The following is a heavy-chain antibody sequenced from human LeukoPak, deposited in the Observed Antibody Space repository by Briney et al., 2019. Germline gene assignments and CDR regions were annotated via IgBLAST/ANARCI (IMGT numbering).Heavy chain of an antibody. Sequence: GGSLILSCAASGFAFSSYWMNWARQAPCKGLEWVASINHNGNVNYYVDSVKGRFTISRDNAKNSLYLQMSNLRAEDTAVYFCARGGGLDVWAQGATVTVSS. CDR3: ARGGGLDV. CDR2: INHNGNVN. J-gene: IGHJ6*02. V-gene: IGHV3-7*03. D-gene: IGHD3-16*01. CDR1: GFAFSSYW.